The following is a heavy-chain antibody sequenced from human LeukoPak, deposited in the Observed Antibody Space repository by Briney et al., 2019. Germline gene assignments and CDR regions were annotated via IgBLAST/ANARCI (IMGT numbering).Heavy chain of an antibody. CDR2: ISTYNGNT. Sequence: ASVKVSCKASGYTFTDYYIHWVRQAPGQGLEWMGWISTYNGNTNYAQKLQGRVTMTTDTSTSTAYMELRRLRSDDTAVYYCARDLGRYCSGGSCHYYSYYMDVWGKGTTVTVSS. J-gene: IGHJ6*03. V-gene: IGHV1-18*04. CDR1: GYTFTDYY. D-gene: IGHD2-15*01. CDR3: ARDLGRYCSGGSCHYYSYYMDV.